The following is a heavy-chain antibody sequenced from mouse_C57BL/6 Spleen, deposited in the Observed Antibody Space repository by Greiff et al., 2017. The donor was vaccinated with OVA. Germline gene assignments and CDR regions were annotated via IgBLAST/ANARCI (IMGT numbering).Heavy chain of an antibody. D-gene: IGHD2-2*01. CDR3: ARGGGYDGGFAY. Sequence: EVMLVESEGGLVQPGSSMKLSCTASGFTFSDYYMAWVRQVPEKGLEWVANINYDGSSTYYLDSLKSRFIISRDNAKNILYLQMSSLKSEDTATYYCARGGGYDGGFAYWGQGTLVTVSA. CDR1: GFTFSDYY. V-gene: IGHV5-16*01. J-gene: IGHJ3*01. CDR2: INYDGSST.